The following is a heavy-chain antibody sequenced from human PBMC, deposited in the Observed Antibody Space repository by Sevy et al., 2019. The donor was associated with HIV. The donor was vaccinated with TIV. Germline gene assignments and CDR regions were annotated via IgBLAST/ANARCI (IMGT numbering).Heavy chain of an antibody. CDR3: AKPEYSSGWAPFDY. CDR2: ISSSSSYI. D-gene: IGHD6-19*01. CDR1: GFTFSSYS. J-gene: IGHJ4*02. V-gene: IGHV3-21*01. Sequence: GGSLRLSCAASGFTFSSYSMNWVRQAPGKGLEWVSSISSSSSYIYYADSVKGRFTISRDNAKNSLYLQMNSLGAEDTAVYYCAKPEYSSGWAPFDYWGQGTLVTVSS.